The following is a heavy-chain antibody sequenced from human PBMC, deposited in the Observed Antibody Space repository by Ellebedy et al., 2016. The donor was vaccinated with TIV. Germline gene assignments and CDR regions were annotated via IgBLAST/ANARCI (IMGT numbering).Heavy chain of an antibody. V-gene: IGHV3-30*04. Sequence: PGGSLRLSCAASGFTLRSYVMHWVRQTPGKGLEWVAVISTDGNTKYYADSVKGRFTISRDNSRSTAYLQMDSLRRDDAAVYYCARSLRDANEVWGQGTQVTVS. J-gene: IGHJ4*02. CDR3: ARSLRDANEV. D-gene: IGHD1-1*01. CDR2: ISTDGNTK. CDR1: GFTLRSYV.